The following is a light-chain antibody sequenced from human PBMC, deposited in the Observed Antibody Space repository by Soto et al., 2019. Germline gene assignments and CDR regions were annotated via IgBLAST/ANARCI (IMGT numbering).Light chain of an antibody. Sequence: QSALTQPRSVSGSPGQSVTISCTGSRSDVGGYNYVSWYQQHPGKAPKLMIYDVSKRPSGVPGRFSGSKSGNTASLTISGIQAEDEADYYCCSYGGGQTPLVFGGGTKVTVL. CDR1: RSDVGGYNY. J-gene: IGLJ2*01. CDR3: CSYGGGQTPLV. CDR2: DVS. V-gene: IGLV2-11*01.